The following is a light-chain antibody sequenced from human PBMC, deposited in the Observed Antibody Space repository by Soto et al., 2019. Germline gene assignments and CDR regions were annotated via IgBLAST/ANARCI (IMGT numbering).Light chain of an antibody. V-gene: IGKV3-20*01. Sequence: EIVLTQSPGTLSLSPGERATLSCRASQSVSSSYLAWHQQKPGQAPRLLIYGASSRATDIPDRFSGSGSGTDFTLTISRLEPEDFATYYCQQYYSFPGTFGQGTKVEIK. J-gene: IGKJ1*01. CDR3: QQYYSFPGT. CDR2: GAS. CDR1: QSVSSSY.